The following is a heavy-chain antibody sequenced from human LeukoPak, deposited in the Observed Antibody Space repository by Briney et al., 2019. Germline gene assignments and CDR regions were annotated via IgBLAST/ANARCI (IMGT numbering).Heavy chain of an antibody. J-gene: IGHJ5*02. CDR2: ISGSGGST. Sequence: GGSLRLSCAASGFTFSSYAMSWVRQAPGKGLEWVSAISGSGGSTYYADSVKGRFTISRDNSKNTLYLQMNSLRAEDTAVYYCAKARLSYSIEDNWFDPWGQGTLVTVSS. D-gene: IGHD4-11*01. CDR1: GFTFSSYA. V-gene: IGHV3-23*01. CDR3: AKARLSYSIEDNWFDP.